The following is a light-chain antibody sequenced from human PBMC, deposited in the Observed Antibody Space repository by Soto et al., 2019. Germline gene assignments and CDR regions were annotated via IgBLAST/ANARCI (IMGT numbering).Light chain of an antibody. Sequence: EIVLTQSPGTLSLSPGERASLSCRASQSVTSSYLAWYQQTPGQAPRLLIYVASNRATGIPDRFSGSGSGTDFTLTISRLEPEDFAVYYCQQYGSSPWTFAQGTKVEIK. CDR1: QSVTSSY. V-gene: IGKV3-20*01. CDR2: VAS. CDR3: QQYGSSPWT. J-gene: IGKJ1*01.